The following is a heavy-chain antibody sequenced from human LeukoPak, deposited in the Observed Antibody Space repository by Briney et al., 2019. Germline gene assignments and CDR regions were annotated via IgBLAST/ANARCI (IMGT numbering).Heavy chain of an antibody. Sequence: PSETLSLTCAVYGGSFSGYYWSWIRQPPGKGLEWIGEINHSGSTNYNPSLKSRVTISVDTSKNQFSLKLSSVTAADTAVYYCACDSSGYRAFDIWGKGTTVTVSS. V-gene: IGHV4-34*01. CDR3: ACDSSGYRAFDI. CDR2: INHSGST. D-gene: IGHD3-22*01. CDR1: GGSFSGYY. J-gene: IGHJ6*04.